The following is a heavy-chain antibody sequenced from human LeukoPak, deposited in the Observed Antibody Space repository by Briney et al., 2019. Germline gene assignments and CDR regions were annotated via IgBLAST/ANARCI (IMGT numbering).Heavy chain of an antibody. CDR2: INHSGST. Sequence: SETLSLTCAVYGGSFSGYYWSWIRQPPGKGLEWTGEINHSGSTNYNPSLKSRVTISVDTSQNQFSLKLSSVTAADTAVYYCARGIPSYYDFWSGQRGTYWFDPWGQGTLVTVSS. CDR1: GGSFSGYY. J-gene: IGHJ5*02. CDR3: ARGIPSYYDFWSGQRGTYWFDP. V-gene: IGHV4-34*01. D-gene: IGHD3-3*01.